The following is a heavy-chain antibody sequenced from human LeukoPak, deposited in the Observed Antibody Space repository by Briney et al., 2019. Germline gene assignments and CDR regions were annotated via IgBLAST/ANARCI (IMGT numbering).Heavy chain of an antibody. Sequence: SETLSLTCTVSGGSISSYYWSWIRQPPGKGLEWIGYIYYSGSTNYNPSLKSRVTISVDTSKNQFSLKLSSVTAADTAVYYCARMRQLGPVPYYFDYWGQGTLVTVSS. D-gene: IGHD6-6*01. V-gene: IGHV4-59*01. CDR2: IYYSGST. J-gene: IGHJ4*02. CDR1: GGSISSYY. CDR3: ARMRQLGPVPYYFDY.